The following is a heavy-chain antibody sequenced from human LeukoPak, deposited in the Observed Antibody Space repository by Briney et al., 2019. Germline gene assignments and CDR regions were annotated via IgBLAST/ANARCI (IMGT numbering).Heavy chain of an antibody. CDR2: IHYSGST. CDR1: GGSISSGGYY. Sequence: PSETLSLTCTVSGGSISSGGYYWSWIRQHPGKGLEWIGYIHYSGSTYYNPSLKSLVTISLDTSKNQFSLKLSSVTAADTAVYYCARTGGNSDYWGQGTLVTVSS. CDR3: ARTGGNSDY. V-gene: IGHV4-31*01. J-gene: IGHJ4*02. D-gene: IGHD2-15*01.